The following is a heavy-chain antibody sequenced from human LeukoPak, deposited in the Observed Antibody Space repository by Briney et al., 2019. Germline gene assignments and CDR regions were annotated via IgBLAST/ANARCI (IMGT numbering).Heavy chain of an antibody. CDR1: GGSISSYY. CDR3: ASTLTYWFGGGLAD. Sequence: PSETLSLTCTVSGGSISSYYWSWIRQPPRKVLEWIGYIHYTGSTNYNPSLKSRVTISVDTSKNQFSLKLSSVTAADTAVYYCASTLTYWFGGGLADWGQGTLVTVSS. CDR2: IHYTGST. V-gene: IGHV4-59*12. D-gene: IGHD3-10*01. J-gene: IGHJ4*02.